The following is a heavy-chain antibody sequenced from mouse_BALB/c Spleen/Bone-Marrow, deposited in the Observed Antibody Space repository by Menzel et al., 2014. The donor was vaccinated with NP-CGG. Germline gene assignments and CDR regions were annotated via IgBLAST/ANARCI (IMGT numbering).Heavy chain of an antibody. CDR2: ISYSGNT. CDR1: GDSITNAY. V-gene: IGHV3-8*02. D-gene: IGHD3-3*01. Sequence: EVKLVESGPSLVKPSQTLFLTCSVTGDSITNAYWNWIRKFPGNKIDYMGYISYSGNTYYNPSLKSRISITRDTSKNQFYLQMNSVSTEDTATYCGTRGTGYYFDYWGQGTTLTVS. J-gene: IGHJ2*01. CDR3: TRGTGYYFDY.